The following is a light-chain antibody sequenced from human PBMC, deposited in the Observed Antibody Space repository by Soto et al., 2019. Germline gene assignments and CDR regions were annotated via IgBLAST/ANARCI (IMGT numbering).Light chain of an antibody. CDR3: QLYNNWPPWT. J-gene: IGKJ1*01. Sequence: DIVMTQSPATLSVSPGERATLSCRASQSISTNLAWYQQKPGQAPRLLIYRASTRATGIPARFSGSGSGTDFTLTISSLQSEDFGIYYCQLYNNWPPWTFGQGTKVEIK. V-gene: IGKV3-15*01. CDR2: RAS. CDR1: QSISTN.